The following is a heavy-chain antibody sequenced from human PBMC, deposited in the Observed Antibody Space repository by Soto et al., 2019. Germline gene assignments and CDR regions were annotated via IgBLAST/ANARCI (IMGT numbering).Heavy chain of an antibody. J-gene: IGHJ6*03. D-gene: IGHD2-21*01. Sequence: QVQLVQSGAELKKPGSSVKVSCEASGGSFISYSFTWVRQAPGQGLEWMGRIIPIKGKATYALKFQDRVTITADRSTRTAYMELSSLRPEDTAVYYCATSLPFVDHAYMDVWGKGTTVTVSS. CDR1: GGSFISYS. CDR2: IIPIKGKA. CDR3: ATSLPFVDHAYMDV. V-gene: IGHV1-69*02.